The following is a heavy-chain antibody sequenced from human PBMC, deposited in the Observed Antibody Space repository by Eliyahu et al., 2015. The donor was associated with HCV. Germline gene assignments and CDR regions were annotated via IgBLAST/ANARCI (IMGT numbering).Heavy chain of an antibody. J-gene: IGHJ6*02. CDR3: ARLHCSSTGCYRPYHYGMDV. V-gene: IGHV4-39*01. Sequence: QLQLQESGPGLVKPSETLSLTCTVSGGSISSXSYSWGWIRQPPGKGLEWIGNIYYSGSTYYNPSLTSRVTMSVDTSKNQFSLKLSSVTAADTAVYYCARLHCSSTGCYRPYHYGMDVWGQGTTVTVSS. CDR1: GGSISSXSYS. CDR2: IYYSGST. D-gene: IGHD2-2*01.